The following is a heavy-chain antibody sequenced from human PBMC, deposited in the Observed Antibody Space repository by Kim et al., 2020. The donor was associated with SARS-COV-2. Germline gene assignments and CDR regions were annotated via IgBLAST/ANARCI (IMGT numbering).Heavy chain of an antibody. V-gene: IGHV4-31*03. J-gene: IGHJ6*02. Sequence: SETLSLTCTVSGGSISSGGYYWSWIRQHPGKGLEWIGYIYYSGSTYYNPSLKSRVTISVDTSKNQFSLKLSSVTAADTAVYYCARDGSPDYYYYYGMDVWGQGTTVTVSS. CDR2: IYYSGST. CDR1: GGSISSGGYY. CDR3: ARDGSPDYYYYYGMDV.